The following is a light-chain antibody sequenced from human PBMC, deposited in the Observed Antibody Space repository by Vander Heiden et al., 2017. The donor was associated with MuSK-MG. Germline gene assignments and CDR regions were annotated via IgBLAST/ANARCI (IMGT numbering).Light chain of an antibody. V-gene: IGLV1-40*01. CDR3: QSYDTSLSASVV. CDR2: ANN. CDR1: SSNIGAGYD. J-gene: IGLJ2*01. Sequence: SVLTQPPSASGAPTQRVTISCTGSSSNIGAGYDVHGYQQLPGTAPKLLIYANNNRPSGVPDRFSGSNSGTSDSLAITGLQAEDEADYYCQSYDTSLSASVVFGGGAKLTVL.